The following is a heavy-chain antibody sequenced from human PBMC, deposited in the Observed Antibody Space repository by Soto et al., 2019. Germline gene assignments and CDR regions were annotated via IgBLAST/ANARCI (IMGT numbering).Heavy chain of an antibody. CDR2: INHSGST. CDR1: GGSISSSSCY. J-gene: IGHJ5*02. V-gene: IGHV4-39*07. Sequence: PSVTMSLTCAVSGGSISSSSCYWSWIRQPPGKGLEWIGEINHSGSTNYNPSLKSRVTISVDTSKNQFSLKLSSVTAADTAVYYCARGRVVLLWFGDHNWFDPWGQGTLVTVSS. D-gene: IGHD3-10*01. CDR3: ARGRVVLLWFGDHNWFDP.